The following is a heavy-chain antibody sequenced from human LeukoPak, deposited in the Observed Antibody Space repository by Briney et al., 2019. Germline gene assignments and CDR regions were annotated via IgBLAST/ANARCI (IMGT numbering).Heavy chain of an antibody. CDR1: GFSFSSFW. D-gene: IGHD3-22*01. J-gene: IGHJ3*02. CDR3: ASSYDSSGHWSIDAFDI. V-gene: IGHV3-7*01. CDR2: IKQDESEI. Sequence: GGSLRLSCAASGFSFSSFWMTWVRQAPGKGLEWVANIKQDESEIHYVDSVKGRFTISRDNTKNSLYLQMNSLRAEDTAVYFCASSYDSSGHWSIDAFDIWGQGTMVTVSS.